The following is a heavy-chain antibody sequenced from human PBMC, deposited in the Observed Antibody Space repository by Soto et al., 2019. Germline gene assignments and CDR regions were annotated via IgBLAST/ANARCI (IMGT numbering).Heavy chain of an antibody. CDR1: GFTFSSYA. V-gene: IGHV3-23*01. Sequence: GGSLRLSCAASGFTFSSYAMSWVRQAPGKGLEWVSAISGSGGSTYYADSVKGRFTISRDNSKNTLYLQMNSLRAEDTAVYYCAKDRFPVVVAAPFDYWGQGTLVTVSS. D-gene: IGHD2-15*01. CDR3: AKDRFPVVVAAPFDY. CDR2: ISGSGGST. J-gene: IGHJ4*02.